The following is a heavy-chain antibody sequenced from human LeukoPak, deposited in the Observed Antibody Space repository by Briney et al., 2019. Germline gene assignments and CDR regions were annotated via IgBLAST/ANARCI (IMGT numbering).Heavy chain of an antibody. CDR3: ARAGSTVNAFDI. CDR2: ISSSSSYI. V-gene: IGHV3-21*01. CDR1: GFTFSSYS. J-gene: IGHJ3*02. Sequence: GGSLRLSCAASGFTFSSYSMNWVRQAPGKGLEWASSISSSSSYIYYADSVKGRFTISRDNAKNSLYLQMNSLRAEDTAVYYCARAGSTVNAFDIWGQGTMVTVSS. D-gene: IGHD1-14*01.